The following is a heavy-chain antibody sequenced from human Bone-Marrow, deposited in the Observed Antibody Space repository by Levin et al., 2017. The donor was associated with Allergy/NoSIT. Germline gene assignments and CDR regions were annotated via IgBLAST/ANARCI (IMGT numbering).Heavy chain of an antibody. CDR1: GFTVSSNY. V-gene: IGHV3-53*01. CDR3: ARGWFGELLSH. CDR2: IYSGGST. Sequence: PGGSLSLSCAASGFTVSSNYMSWVRQAPGKGPEWVSVIYSGGSTYYADSVKGRFTISRDNSKNTLYLQMNSLRAEDTAVYYCARGWFGELLSHWGQGTLVTVSS. D-gene: IGHD3-10*01. J-gene: IGHJ4*02.